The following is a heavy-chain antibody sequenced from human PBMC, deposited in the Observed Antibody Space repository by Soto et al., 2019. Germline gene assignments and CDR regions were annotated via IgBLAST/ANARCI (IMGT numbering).Heavy chain of an antibody. J-gene: IGHJ3*02. D-gene: IGHD6-19*01. CDR1: GFTLIAYG. CDR3: AKDRGHIAVAAITGGGDFHI. V-gene: IGHV3-30*18. Sequence: QLVESGGGVVQPGTSLRLSCVASGFTLIAYGMHWVPKLPGKGLGGWAAISYDGDDQYYGDSVRGRFTISRDNSKSTVYLQLNSLRAEDTGVYYCAKDRGHIAVAAITGGGDFHIWGQGTMVAVSS. CDR2: ISYDGDDQ.